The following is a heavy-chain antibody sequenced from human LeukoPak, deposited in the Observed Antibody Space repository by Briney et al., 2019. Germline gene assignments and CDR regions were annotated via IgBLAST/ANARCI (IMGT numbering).Heavy chain of an antibody. CDR3: ARGYCSSTSCYTLDY. CDR1: GYRLTNNW. D-gene: IGHD2-2*02. CDR2: IYPGDSDT. J-gene: IGHJ4*02. V-gene: IGHV5-51*01. Sequence: PGESLKISCKISGYRLTNNWIGWVRQVPGKGLEWMGIIYPGDSDTRYSPSFQGQVTISADKSISTAYLQWSSLKASDTAMYYCARGYCSSTSCYTLDYWGQGTLVTVSS.